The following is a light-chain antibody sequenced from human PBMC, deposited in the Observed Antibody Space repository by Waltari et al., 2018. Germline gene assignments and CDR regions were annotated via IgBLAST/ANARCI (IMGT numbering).Light chain of an antibody. J-gene: IGLJ1*01. CDR1: SSYFGDYNH. CDR3: TSYSSSSTYV. V-gene: IGLV2-14*01. Sequence: QSAMTQPASVSGSPGQSITLSCTGSSSYFGDYNHVSRYQQHPGKAPKLIIYDVTKRPSGVSSRFSGSKSGNTASLTISGLQAEDEADYYCTSYSSSSTYVFGIGTKVTVV. CDR2: DVT.